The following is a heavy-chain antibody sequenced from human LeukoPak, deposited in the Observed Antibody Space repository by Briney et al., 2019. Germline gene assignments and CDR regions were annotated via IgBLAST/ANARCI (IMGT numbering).Heavy chain of an antibody. CDR3: ARHPYSSSWFSFRMNNWFDP. D-gene: IGHD2-2*01. CDR2: INHSGST. Sequence: SETLSLTCTVYGGSFSGYYWSWIRQPPGKGLEWIGEINHSGSTNYNPSLKSRVTMSVDTSENQFSLKLSSVTAADTAVYYCARHPYSSSWFSFRMNNWFDPWGQGTLVTVSS. V-gene: IGHV4-34*01. J-gene: IGHJ5*02. CDR1: GGSFSGYY.